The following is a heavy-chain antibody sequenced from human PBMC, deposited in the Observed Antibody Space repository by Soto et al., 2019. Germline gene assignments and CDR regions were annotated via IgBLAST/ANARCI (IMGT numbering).Heavy chain of an antibody. CDR1: GFTFSSYA. V-gene: IGHV3-23*01. J-gene: IGHJ4*02. CDR2: ISGSGGST. D-gene: IGHD3-10*01. Sequence: EVQLLESGGGLVQPGGSLRLSCAASGFTFSSYAMSWVRQAPGKGLEWGSAISGSGGSTDYADSVKGRFTISRDNSKKTLYLQMNSLRAEDTAVYYCAKDKGSGSYYKPLYYFDYWGQGTLVTVSS. CDR3: AKDKGSGSYYKPLYYFDY.